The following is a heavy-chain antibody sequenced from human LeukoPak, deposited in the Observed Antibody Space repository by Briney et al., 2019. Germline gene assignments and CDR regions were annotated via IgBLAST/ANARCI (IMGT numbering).Heavy chain of an antibody. J-gene: IGHJ4*02. D-gene: IGHD2-2*01. CDR2: ISWNSGSI. CDR1: GFTFDDYA. CDR3: ATYRQVPLPFES. V-gene: IGHV3-9*01. Sequence: PGRSLRLSCAASGFTFDDYAMHWVRQAPGKGLEWVSGISWNSGSIGYADSVKGRFTISRDNAKNSLYLQMNSLRAEDTALYYCATYRQVPLPFESWGQGTLVTVSS.